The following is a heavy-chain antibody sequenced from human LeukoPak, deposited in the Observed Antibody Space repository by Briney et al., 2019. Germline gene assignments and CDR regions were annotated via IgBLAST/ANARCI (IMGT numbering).Heavy chain of an antibody. CDR3: AREGFYSGNDR. CDR1: GFSVSSDY. V-gene: IGHV3-53*01. J-gene: IGHJ4*02. D-gene: IGHD5-12*01. Sequence: GGSLRLSCAASGFSVSSDYMTWVRQAPGKGLEWVSVIYSGGSTYYADSVKGRFTISRDSAKNSLYLQMNRLRDEDSAVYYCAREGFYSGNDRWGQGTLVTVSS. CDR2: IYSGGST.